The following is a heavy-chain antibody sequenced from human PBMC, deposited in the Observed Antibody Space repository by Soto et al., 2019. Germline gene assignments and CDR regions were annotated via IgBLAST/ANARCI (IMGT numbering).Heavy chain of an antibody. D-gene: IGHD5-18*01. CDR3: SKDGYSYRYPSYFDY. CDR2: ISGSGGGT. V-gene: IGHV3-23*01. J-gene: IGHJ4*02. Sequence: EVQLLDSGGGLVQPGGSLRLSCAASGFTFSSYAMSWVRQAPGKGLEWVSGISGSGGGTYYADSVKGRLTISRDNSKNTLSLQMNSLLADDTAVYYCSKDGYSYRYPSYFDYWGQGTLVTVSS. CDR1: GFTFSSYA.